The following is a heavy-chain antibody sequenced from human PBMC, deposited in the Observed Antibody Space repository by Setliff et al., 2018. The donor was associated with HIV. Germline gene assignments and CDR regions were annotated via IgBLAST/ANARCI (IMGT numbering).Heavy chain of an antibody. CDR2: IYYNGNT. Sequence: SETLSLTCTVSGGSISSYYWSWIRQPPGKGLEWIGYIYYNGNTNYNPSLKSRVTISVDTSKNQLSLKLSSVTAADTAVYFCARDPYCSGDGCFRYYQHWGRGTLVTVSS. J-gene: IGHJ1*01. CDR1: GGSISSYY. V-gene: IGHV4-59*01. D-gene: IGHD2-15*01. CDR3: ARDPYCSGDGCFRYYQH.